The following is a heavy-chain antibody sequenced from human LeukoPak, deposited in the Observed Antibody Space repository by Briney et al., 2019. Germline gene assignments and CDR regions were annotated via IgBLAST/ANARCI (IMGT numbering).Heavy chain of an antibody. CDR3: TKYSRHLDY. V-gene: IGHV3-48*04. Sequence: GGSLRLSCAASGLTFSHYSMNWVRQAPGKGLEWVLYISSSSSTIYYADSVKGRFTISRDNAKNSLYLQINSLRAEDTAMYYCTKYSRHLDYWGQGTLVTVSS. CDR2: ISSSSSTI. CDR1: GLTFSHYS. D-gene: IGHD2-15*01. J-gene: IGHJ4*02.